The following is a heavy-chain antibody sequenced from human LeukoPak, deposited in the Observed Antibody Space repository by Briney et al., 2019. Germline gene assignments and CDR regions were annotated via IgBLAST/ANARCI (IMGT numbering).Heavy chain of an antibody. Sequence: SVKVSYKASGGTFSSYAISWVRQAPGQGLEWMGGSIPIFGTANYAQKFQGRVTITADKSTSTAYMELSSLRSEDTAVYYCASQFSSGAVQGEFDYWGQGTLVTVSS. J-gene: IGHJ4*02. V-gene: IGHV1-69*06. CDR2: SIPIFGTA. CDR3: ASQFSSGAVQGEFDY. D-gene: IGHD6-19*01. CDR1: GGTFSSYA.